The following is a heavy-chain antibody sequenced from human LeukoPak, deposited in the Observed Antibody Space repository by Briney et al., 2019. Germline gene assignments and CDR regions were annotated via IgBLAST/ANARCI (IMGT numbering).Heavy chain of an antibody. J-gene: IGHJ4*02. Sequence: ASVKVSCKASGYTFSGYYIHWVRQAPGQGLEWMGWISAYNGNTNYAQKLQGRVTMTTDTSTSAAYMELRSLRSDDTAVYYCARTERITIFGVVIMGGDYWGQGTLVTVSS. D-gene: IGHD3-3*01. CDR1: GYTFSGYY. CDR3: ARTERITIFGVVIMGGDY. CDR2: ISAYNGNT. V-gene: IGHV1-18*04.